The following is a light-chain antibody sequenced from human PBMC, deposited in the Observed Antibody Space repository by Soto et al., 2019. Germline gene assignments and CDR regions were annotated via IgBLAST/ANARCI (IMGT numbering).Light chain of an antibody. CDR2: DAS. V-gene: IGKV1-5*01. CDR3: QQYNNYWT. CDR1: QDIENY. Sequence: DIQLTQSHSSLSASVGDRVTITCQASQDIENYLNWYQQKPGKAPKLLIYDASSLESGVPSRFSGSGSATEFTLTISSLQPDDFATYYCQQYNNYWTFGQGTKVDIK. J-gene: IGKJ1*01.